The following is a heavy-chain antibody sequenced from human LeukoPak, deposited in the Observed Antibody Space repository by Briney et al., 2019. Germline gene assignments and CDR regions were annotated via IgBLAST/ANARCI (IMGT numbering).Heavy chain of an antibody. J-gene: IGHJ6*02. V-gene: IGHV3-7*03. CDR3: VRAMDV. CDR2: IKQDGSEI. CDR1: GFTFSSYW. Sequence: PGGSLRLSCAASGFTFSSYWMNWVRQAPGKGLEWEANIKQDGSEIYYVDSVKGRFTISRDNAKNSLYLQMDSLRAEDTAVYYCVRAMDVWGQGTTVTVSS.